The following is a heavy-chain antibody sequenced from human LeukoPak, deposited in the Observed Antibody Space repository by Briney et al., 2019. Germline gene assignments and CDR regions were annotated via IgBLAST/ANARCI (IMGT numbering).Heavy chain of an antibody. CDR2: IWYDGSEK. CDR1: GFTFSSYA. J-gene: IGHJ6*02. V-gene: IGHV3-33*08. Sequence: GGSLRLSCAASGFTFSSYAMHWVRQAPGMGREWVALIWYDGSEKYYEASVKGRFTVSRDIFQNTLYLQMNNLRAEDTAVYYCARVGSYYDMDVWGQGTTVTVSS. D-gene: IGHD3-10*01. CDR3: ARVGSYYDMDV.